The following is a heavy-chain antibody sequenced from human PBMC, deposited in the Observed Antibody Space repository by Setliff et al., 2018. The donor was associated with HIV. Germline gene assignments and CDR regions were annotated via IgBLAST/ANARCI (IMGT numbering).Heavy chain of an antibody. J-gene: IGHJ4*02. V-gene: IGHV3-48*03. CDR1: GFTFSNYE. D-gene: IGHD3-22*01. CDR2: ISSSGTTI. Sequence: AGSLRLSCAASGFTFSNYEMNWVRQAPGKGLEWVSYISSSGTTIYYADSVKGRFTISRDNAKNSLYLQMNSLRAEDTAVYYCARPNYYDSSGSFDYWGQGTLVTVSS. CDR3: ARPNYYDSSGSFDY.